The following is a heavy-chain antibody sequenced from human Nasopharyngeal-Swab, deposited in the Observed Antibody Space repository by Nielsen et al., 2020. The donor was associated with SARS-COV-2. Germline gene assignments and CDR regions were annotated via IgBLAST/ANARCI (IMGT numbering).Heavy chain of an antibody. CDR2: IYYSGST. CDR1: GGSISSYY. J-gene: IGHJ6*02. D-gene: IGHD5-18*01. V-gene: IGHV4-59*08. CDR3: ARLTYSYESYYYYYGMDV. Sequence: SETLSLTCTVSGGSISSYYWSWIRQPPGKGLEWIGYIYYSGSTNYNPSLKSRVTISVDTSKHQFSLKLSSVTAADTAVYYCARLTYSYESYYYYYGMDVWGQGTTVTVSS.